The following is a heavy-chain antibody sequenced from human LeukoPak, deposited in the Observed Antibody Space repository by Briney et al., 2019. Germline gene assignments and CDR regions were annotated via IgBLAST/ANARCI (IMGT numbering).Heavy chain of an antibody. D-gene: IGHD1-14*01. CDR2: INPIFGTA. Sequence: GSSVKVSCKASGGTFSSYAISWVRQAPGQGLEWMGRINPIFGTANYAQKFQGRVTITADKSTSTAYMELSSLRSEDTAVYYCARTGGRKWTHRGPFDIWGQGTMVTVSS. V-gene: IGHV1-69*06. J-gene: IGHJ3*02. CDR1: GGTFSSYA. CDR3: ARTGGRKWTHRGPFDI.